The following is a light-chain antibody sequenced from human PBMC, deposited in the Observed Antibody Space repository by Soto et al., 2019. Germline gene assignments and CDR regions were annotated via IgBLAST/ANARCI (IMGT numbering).Light chain of an antibody. Sequence: DIQMTQSPSSLSASVGDRVTITCRASQSISHYLAWYQQKPGKAPKLLIYDASTLQGGIASRFSGSGSGTKFTLIISSLHPDDFATYYCQQYKSDSTFGQGTKVGIK. CDR3: QQYKSDST. V-gene: IGKV1-5*01. J-gene: IGKJ2*01. CDR1: QSISHY. CDR2: DAS.